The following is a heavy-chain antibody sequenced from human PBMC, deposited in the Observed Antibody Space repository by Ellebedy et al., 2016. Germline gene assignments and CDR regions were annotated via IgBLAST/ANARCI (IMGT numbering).Heavy chain of an antibody. CDR2: IRQDGKEA. Sequence: GGSLRLSCAASGFIFTNYWMSWVRQAPGKGLEWVANIRQDGKEAHYMDSARGRFTILRDNTKDSLHLQMNSLKTEDTAVYFCTTVYRYNYDSVWGQGTLVTVSS. V-gene: IGHV3-7*03. D-gene: IGHD5-18*01. CDR3: TTVYRYNYDSV. CDR1: GFIFTNYW. J-gene: IGHJ4*02.